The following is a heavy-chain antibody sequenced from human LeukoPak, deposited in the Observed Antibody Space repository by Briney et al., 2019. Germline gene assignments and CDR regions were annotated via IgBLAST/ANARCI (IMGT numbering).Heavy chain of an antibody. CDR1: GFTFSNYG. Sequence: AGGSLRLSCAASGFTFSNYGMHWVRQAPGKGLEWVAVISFNGRNTYYPDSVKGRFTISRDDSKNTLYLHMNSLRPEDTAVYYCARDPPEEKRRFSDSSAYLASWGQGTLVTVSS. D-gene: IGHD3-22*01. CDR3: ARDPPEEKRRFSDSSAYLAS. V-gene: IGHV3-30*03. CDR2: ISFNGRNT. J-gene: IGHJ4*02.